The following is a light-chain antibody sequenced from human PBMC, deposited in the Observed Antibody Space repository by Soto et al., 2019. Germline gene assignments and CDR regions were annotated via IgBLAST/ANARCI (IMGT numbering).Light chain of an antibody. CDR1: QSITRW. CDR2: KAS. J-gene: IGKJ2*01. Sequence: DIQMTQSPSTLSASVGDRVTITCRASQSITRWLAWYQQKPGNAPKLLVSKASILDGGVPLRFSGSGSGTEFTLTISSLQPNDFSTFFSQQCISYPFTFGQGTKL. CDR3: QQCISYPFT. V-gene: IGKV1-5*03.